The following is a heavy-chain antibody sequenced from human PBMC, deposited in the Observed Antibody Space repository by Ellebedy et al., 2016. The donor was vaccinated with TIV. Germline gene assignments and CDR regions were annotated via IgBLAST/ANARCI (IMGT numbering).Heavy chain of an antibody. Sequence: GESLKISCAASGFTFSSCAMNWVRQAPGRGLEWVSGISTSGAPTYYADSVKGRFTISRYNSKDTLYLQMNSLKAEDTAVYYCAREGLMVHAIQWGQGTLVTVSS. D-gene: IGHD2-8*01. CDR2: ISTSGAPT. CDR1: GFTFSSCA. CDR3: AREGLMVHAIQ. V-gene: IGHV3-23*01. J-gene: IGHJ4*02.